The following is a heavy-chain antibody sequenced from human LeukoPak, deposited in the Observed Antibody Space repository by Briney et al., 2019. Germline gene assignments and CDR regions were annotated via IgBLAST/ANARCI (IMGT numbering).Heavy chain of an antibody. CDR1: GGTFSSYA. Sequence: ASVKVSCKASGGTFSSYAISWVRQAPGQGLEWMGWINAYNDNTNYAQKSQGRVTMTTDTSTRTAYMEVWSLRSDDTAVYYCARRGYTFSDALDIWGQGTMATVSS. CDR2: INAYNDNT. CDR3: ARRGYTFSDALDI. V-gene: IGHV1-18*01. D-gene: IGHD2/OR15-2a*01. J-gene: IGHJ3*02.